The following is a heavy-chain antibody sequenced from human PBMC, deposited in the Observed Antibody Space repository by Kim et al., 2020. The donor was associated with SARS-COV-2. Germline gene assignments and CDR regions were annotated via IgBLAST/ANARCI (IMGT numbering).Heavy chain of an antibody. CDR1: GGSISSGGYY. V-gene: IGHV4-31*03. D-gene: IGHD3-22*01. J-gene: IGHJ5*02. CDR3: ARNIGITMIVVVTGWFDP. Sequence: SETLSLTCTVSGGSISSGGYYWSWIRQHPGKGLEWIGYIYYSGSTYYNPSLKSRVTISVDTSKNQFSPKLSSVTAADTAVYYCARNIGITMIVVVTGWFDPWGQGTLVTVSS. CDR2: IYYSGST.